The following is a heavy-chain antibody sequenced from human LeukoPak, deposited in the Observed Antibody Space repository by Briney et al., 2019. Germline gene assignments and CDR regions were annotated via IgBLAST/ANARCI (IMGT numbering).Heavy chain of an antibody. D-gene: IGHD2-2*01. V-gene: IGHV4-61*01. Sequence: SETLSLTRTVSGGSVSSGSYYWSWIRQPPGKGLEWIGYIYYSGSTNYNPSLKSRVTISVDTFKSQFSLKLSSVTAADTAVYYCARRGYCSSTSCLGLIDYWGQGTLVTVSS. CDR3: ARRGYCSSTSCLGLIDY. J-gene: IGHJ4*02. CDR2: IYYSGST. CDR1: GGSVSSGSYY.